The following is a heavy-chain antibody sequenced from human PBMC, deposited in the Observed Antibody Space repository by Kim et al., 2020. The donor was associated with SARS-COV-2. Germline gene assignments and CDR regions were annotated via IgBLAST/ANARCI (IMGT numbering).Heavy chain of an antibody. J-gene: IGHJ5*02. D-gene: IGHD6-13*01. Sequence: AQTFQGRVTITADESTSTAYMELSSLRSEDTAVYYCAIGHSSSWDGWFDPWGQGTLVTVSS. V-gene: IGHV1-69*01. CDR3: AIGHSSSWDGWFDP.